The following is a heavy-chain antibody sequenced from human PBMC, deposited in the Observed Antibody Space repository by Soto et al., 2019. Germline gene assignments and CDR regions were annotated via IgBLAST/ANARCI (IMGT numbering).Heavy chain of an antibody. J-gene: IGHJ4*02. Sequence: GGSLRLSCAASGFAFTNYGMHWVRQAPGKGLEWVAFVSNDGSRKYYADSVKGRFTISRDNSENTIYLQMTSLRREDTAVFYCARDVAMPSGLGLGYWGQGALVTVSS. CDR3: ARDVAMPSGLGLGY. D-gene: IGHD6-25*01. V-gene: IGHV3-30*03. CDR1: GFAFTNYG. CDR2: VSNDGSRK.